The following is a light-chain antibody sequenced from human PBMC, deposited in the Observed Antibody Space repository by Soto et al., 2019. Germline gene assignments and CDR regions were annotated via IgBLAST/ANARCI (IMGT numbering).Light chain of an antibody. CDR3: SSYTASSTRL. CDR1: SSDVGGYNY. Sequence: QSALTQPASVSGSPGQSITISCTGTSSDVGGYNYVSWSQQHPGKAPKLLISEVSNRPSGVSNRFSGSKSGNTASLTISGLQADDEADYYCSSYTASSTRLFGTGTKVTVL. CDR2: EVS. J-gene: IGLJ1*01. V-gene: IGLV2-14*03.